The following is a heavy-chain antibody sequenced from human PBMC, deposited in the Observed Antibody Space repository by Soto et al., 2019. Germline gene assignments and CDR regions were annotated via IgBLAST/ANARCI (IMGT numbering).Heavy chain of an antibody. CDR2: IYYSGST. CDR3: ARGFPYYDILTGYLPRAHFDY. Sequence: LSLTCTVSGGSISSGGYYWSWIRQHPGKGLEWIGYIYYSGSTYYNPSLKSRVTISVDTSKNQFSLKLSSVTAADTAVYYCARGFPYYDILTGYLPRAHFDYWGQGTLVTVSS. CDR1: GGSISSGGYY. J-gene: IGHJ4*02. D-gene: IGHD3-9*01. V-gene: IGHV4-31*03.